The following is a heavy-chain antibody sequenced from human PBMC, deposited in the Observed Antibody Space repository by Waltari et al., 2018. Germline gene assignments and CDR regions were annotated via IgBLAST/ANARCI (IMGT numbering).Heavy chain of an antibody. CDR1: GYSFTSYW. J-gene: IGHJ6*02. D-gene: IGHD2-15*01. V-gene: IGHV5-51*01. CDR2: IYPGDSET. CDR3: ARQRDCSGGSCYGMDV. Sequence: EVQLVQSGAEVKKPGESLKISCKGSGYSFTSYWIGWVRQMPGKGLEWMGIIYPGDSETRYRPSFQGQVTISAEKSISTAYLQWSSLKASDTAMYYCARQRDCSGGSCYGMDVWGQGTTVTVSS.